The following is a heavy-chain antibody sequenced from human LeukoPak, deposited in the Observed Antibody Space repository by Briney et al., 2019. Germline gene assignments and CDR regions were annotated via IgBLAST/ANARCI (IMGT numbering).Heavy chain of an antibody. D-gene: IGHD3-22*01. V-gene: IGHV1-69*05. J-gene: IGHJ4*02. CDR3: ARGPFGNYDAHYFDY. CDR1: GGTFSSYA. CDR2: IIPIFGTA. Sequence: SVKVSCKASGGTFSSYAISWVRQAPGQGLEWMGGIIPIFGTANYAQKFQGRVTITTDESTSTAYMELSSLRSEDTAVYYCARGPFGNYDAHYFDYWGQGTLVTVSS.